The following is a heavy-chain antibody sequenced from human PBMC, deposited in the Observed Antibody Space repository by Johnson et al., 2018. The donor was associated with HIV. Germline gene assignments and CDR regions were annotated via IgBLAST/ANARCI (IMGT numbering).Heavy chain of an antibody. J-gene: IGHJ3*02. V-gene: IGHV3-20*04. D-gene: IGHD3-9*01. CDR3: ARDYDIPRDDGFDI. Sequence: VQLVESGGGVVRPGGSLRLSCAASGFTFDDYTMHWVRQAPGKGLEWVSGINWNGGSTGYADSVKGRFTISRDNAKNSLYLQMHSLRTEDTAVYYCARDYDIPRDDGFDIWGQGTMVTVSS. CDR1: GFTFDDYT. CDR2: INWNGGST.